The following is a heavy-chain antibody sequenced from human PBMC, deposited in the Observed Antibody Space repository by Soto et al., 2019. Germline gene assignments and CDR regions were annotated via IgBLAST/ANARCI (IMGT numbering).Heavy chain of an antibody. CDR3: ARHLAAVYL. D-gene: IGHD2-8*01. J-gene: IGHJ4*02. CDR1: GYIFINYY. Sequence: QVHLVQSGAEVKKPGASVKVSCKASGYIFINYYIHWVRQAPGHGLEWMAIINPTGGSTNYAQKFQGTVSLTMATSTSTVDMELSSLASEDTALYYCARHLAAVYLWGQGTLVTVSS. CDR2: INPTGGST. V-gene: IGHV1-46*01.